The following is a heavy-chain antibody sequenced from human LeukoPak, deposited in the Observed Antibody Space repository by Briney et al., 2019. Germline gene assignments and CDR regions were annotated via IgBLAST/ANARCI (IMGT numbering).Heavy chain of an antibody. J-gene: IGHJ4*02. CDR2: ISAYNGNT. D-gene: IGHD3-10*01. Sequence: ASVKVSCKASGYTFTSYGISWVRQAPGQGLEWMGWISAYNGNTNYAQKLQGRVTMTTDTSTSTAYMELRSLRSDDTAVYYCARDYATPPSGTSPDYWGQGTLVTVSS. V-gene: IGHV1-18*01. CDR1: GYTFTSYG. CDR3: ARDYATPPSGTSPDY.